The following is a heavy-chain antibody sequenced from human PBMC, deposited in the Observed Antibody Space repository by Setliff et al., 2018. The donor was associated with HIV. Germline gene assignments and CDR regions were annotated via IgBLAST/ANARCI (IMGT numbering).Heavy chain of an antibody. Sequence: SETLSLTCSVSGDSLGSHYWSWVRQPPGKGLEWIGSIDYSGTPNYNPSLKSRVTISVDTSKNQFSLKLSSVTAADTAVYYCARSEGIAWFDPWGQGTLVTVSS. CDR2: IDYSGTP. J-gene: IGHJ5*02. CDR3: ARSEGIAWFDP. CDR1: GDSLGSHY. D-gene: IGHD6-13*01. V-gene: IGHV4-59*11.